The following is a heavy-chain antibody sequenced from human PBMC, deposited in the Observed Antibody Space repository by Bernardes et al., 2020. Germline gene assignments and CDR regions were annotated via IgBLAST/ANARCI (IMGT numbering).Heavy chain of an antibody. J-gene: IGHJ4*02. CDR3: AKWHCASTSSLNLDY. D-gene: IGHD2-2*01. CDR2: ISGNGGST. Sequence: GGSLRLSCAASGFTFSSYAMSWVRQAPGKGLEWVSVISGNGGSTYYADSVKGRFTISRDNSKNTLYLQMNSLRAEETAVYYCAKWHCASTSSLNLDYWGQGTLVTVTS. V-gene: IGHV3-23*01. CDR1: GFTFSSYA.